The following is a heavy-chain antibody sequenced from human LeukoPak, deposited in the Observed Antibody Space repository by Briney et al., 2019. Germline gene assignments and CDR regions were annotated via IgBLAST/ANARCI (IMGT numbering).Heavy chain of an antibody. D-gene: IGHD6-13*01. CDR3: ARTGRIAAAVIDY. Sequence: PSETLSLTCAVSGNSISSGYYWGWIRQPPGKGLVWIGSIYHSGSTYYNPSLKSRVTISVDTSKNQFSLKLSSVTAADTAVYYCARTGRIAAAVIDYWGQGTLVTVSS. CDR2: IYHSGST. J-gene: IGHJ4*02. CDR1: GNSISSGYY. V-gene: IGHV4-38-2*01.